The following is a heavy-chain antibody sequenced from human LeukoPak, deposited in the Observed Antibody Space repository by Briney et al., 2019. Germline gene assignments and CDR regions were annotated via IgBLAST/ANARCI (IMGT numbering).Heavy chain of an antibody. Sequence: GASVKVSCKASGYTFTIYYMHWVRQAPGQGLEWMGIINPSGGSTSYAQKFQGRVTMTRDMSTSTVYMELSSLRSEDTAVYYCARNMVRGVNFDAFDIWGQGTMVTVSS. D-gene: IGHD3-10*01. CDR3: ARNMVRGVNFDAFDI. CDR2: INPSGGST. J-gene: IGHJ3*02. CDR1: GYTFTIYY. V-gene: IGHV1-46*01.